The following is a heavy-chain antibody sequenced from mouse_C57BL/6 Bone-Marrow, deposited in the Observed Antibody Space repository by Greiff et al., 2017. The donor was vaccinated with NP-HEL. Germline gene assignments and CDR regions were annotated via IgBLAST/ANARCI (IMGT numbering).Heavy chain of an antibody. CDR2: IRSKSNNYAT. J-gene: IGHJ1*03. CDR3: VGSHWYFDV. V-gene: IGHV10-1*01. Sequence: EVHLVESGGGLVQPKGSLKLSCAASGFSFNTYAMNWVRQAPGKGLEWVARIRSKSNNYATYYADSVKDRFTISRDDSESMLYLQMNNLKTEDTAMYYCVGSHWYFDVWGTGTTVTVSS. CDR1: GFSFNTYA.